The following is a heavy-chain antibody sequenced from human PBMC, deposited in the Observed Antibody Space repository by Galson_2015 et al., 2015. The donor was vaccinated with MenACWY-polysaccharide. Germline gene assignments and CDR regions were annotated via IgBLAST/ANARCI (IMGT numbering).Heavy chain of an antibody. CDR2: ISYDGTNK. CDR3: AKDLLGATRGPFDY. CDR1: GFAFSSYG. V-gene: IGHV3-30*18. J-gene: IGHJ4*02. D-gene: IGHD1-26*01. Sequence: SLRLSCAASGFAFSSYGVHWVRQAPGKGLEWVALISYDGTNKYYADSVKGRFTISRDNSENTLYLQMNSLRAEDTSVYYCAKDLLGATRGPFDYWGQGTLVTVSS.